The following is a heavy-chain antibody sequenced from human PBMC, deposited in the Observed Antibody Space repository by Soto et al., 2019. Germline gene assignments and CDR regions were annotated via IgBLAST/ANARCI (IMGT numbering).Heavy chain of an antibody. CDR2: ISAYNGNT. Sequence: ASVKVSCKASGYTFTSYGISRVRQAPGQGLEWMGWISAYNGNTNYAQKLQGRVTMTTDTSTSTAYMELRSLRSDDTAVYYCARDWVIAVAVPGAFDIWGQGTMVTVSS. CDR1: GYTFTSYG. CDR3: ARDWVIAVAVPGAFDI. J-gene: IGHJ3*02. V-gene: IGHV1-18*01. D-gene: IGHD6-19*01.